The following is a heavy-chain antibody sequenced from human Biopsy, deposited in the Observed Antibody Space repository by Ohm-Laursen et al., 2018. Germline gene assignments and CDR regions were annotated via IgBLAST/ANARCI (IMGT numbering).Heavy chain of an antibody. J-gene: IGHJ4*02. V-gene: IGHV1-46*01. D-gene: IGHD6-19*01. CDR1: GYSFTSYY. CDR2: INPSGSTT. CDR3: ARNTGWYGDLYYFDY. Sequence: SSVKVSCKASGYSFTSYYMHWVRQAPGQGLEWMGMINPSGSTTSYPQIFQGRVAMTRDTSKSTVYMELSSLRSADTAVYFCARNTGWYGDLYYFDYWGQGTLVTVSS.